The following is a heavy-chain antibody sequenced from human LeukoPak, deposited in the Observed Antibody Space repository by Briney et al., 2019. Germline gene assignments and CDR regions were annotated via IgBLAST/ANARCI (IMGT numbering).Heavy chain of an antibody. D-gene: IGHD5-12*01. Sequence: GSLRLSCAASGFTFRSYGMHWVRQAPGKGLEWVAVISYDGSEKYYADSVKGRFTISRDNSKNTLYLQMNSLRGEDTAVYYCANPQSRGYDYLDYWGQGTLVTVSS. CDR3: ANPQSRGYDYLDY. J-gene: IGHJ4*02. CDR2: ISYDGSEK. CDR1: GFTFRSYG. V-gene: IGHV3-30*18.